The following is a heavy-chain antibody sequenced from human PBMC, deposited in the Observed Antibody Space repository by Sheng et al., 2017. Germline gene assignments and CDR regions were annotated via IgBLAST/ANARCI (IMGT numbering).Heavy chain of an antibody. V-gene: IGHV3-11*05. Sequence: QVQLVESGGGLVKPGGSLRLSCAASGFTFSDYYMSWIRQAPGKGLEWVSYISSSSSYTNYADSVKGRFTISRDNAKNSLYLQMNSLRAEDTAVYYCARDRRWLLHTIADNWFDPWGQGTLVTVSS. CDR3: ARDRRWLLHTIADNWFDP. CDR1: GFTFSDYY. J-gene: IGHJ5*02. D-gene: IGHD2-15*01. CDR2: ISSSSSYT.